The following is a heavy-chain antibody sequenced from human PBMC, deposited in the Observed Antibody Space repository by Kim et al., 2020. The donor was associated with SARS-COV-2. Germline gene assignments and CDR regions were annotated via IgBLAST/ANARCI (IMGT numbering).Heavy chain of an antibody. V-gene: IGHV4-31*03. CDR2: IYYSGST. CDR1: GGSISSGGYY. Sequence: SETLSLTCTVSGGSISSGGYYWSWIRQHPGKGLEWIGYIYYSGSTYYNPSLKSRVTISVDTSKNQFSLKLSSVTAADTAVYYCARENRAWFGGGIDYWGQGTLVTVSS. J-gene: IGHJ4*02. D-gene: IGHD3-10*01. CDR3: ARENRAWFGGGIDY.